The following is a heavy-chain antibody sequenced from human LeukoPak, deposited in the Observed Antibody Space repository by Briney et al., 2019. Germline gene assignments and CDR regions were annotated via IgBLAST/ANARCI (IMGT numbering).Heavy chain of an antibody. CDR3: AREGGIVVVIQYYFDY. CDR2: ISIGGTLR. V-gene: IGHV3-48*03. J-gene: IGHJ4*02. D-gene: IGHD3-22*01. Sequence: PGGSLRLSCVASGFAFRNYEMNWVRQDPGKGLEWISLISIGGTLRYYADSVRGRFTVSRDDAKNSLYLQMNSLRAEDTAVYYCAREGGIVVVIQYYFDYWGQGALVTVSS. CDR1: GFAFRNYE.